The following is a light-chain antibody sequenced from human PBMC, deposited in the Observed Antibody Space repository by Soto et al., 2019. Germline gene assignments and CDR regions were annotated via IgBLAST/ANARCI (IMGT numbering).Light chain of an antibody. Sequence: QSVLTQPPSVSGAPGQRVTISCTGSSSNIGAGYDVHWYQQHPGTAPKLLIYGNNNRPSGVPDRISGSRSGASASLAITGLQADDEADYYCQSYDSSLIGYVFGTGTKVTVL. CDR2: GNN. V-gene: IGLV1-40*01. J-gene: IGLJ1*01. CDR3: QSYDSSLIGYV. CDR1: SSNIGAGYD.